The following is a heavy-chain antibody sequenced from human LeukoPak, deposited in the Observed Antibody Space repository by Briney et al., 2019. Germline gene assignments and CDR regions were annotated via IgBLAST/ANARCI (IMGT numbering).Heavy chain of an antibody. J-gene: IGHJ4*02. D-gene: IGHD2-15*01. V-gene: IGHV3-23*01. CDR2: ISNSGGST. Sequence: GGSLRLSCAASGFTFSSYAMSWVRQAPGKGLEWVSTISNSGGSTYYADFVKGRFTMSRDNSGNTLYLQMNSLRAEDTAVYYCARDGRYCSGGSCYRFDYWGQGTLVTVSS. CDR1: GFTFSSYA. CDR3: ARDGRYCSGGSCYRFDY.